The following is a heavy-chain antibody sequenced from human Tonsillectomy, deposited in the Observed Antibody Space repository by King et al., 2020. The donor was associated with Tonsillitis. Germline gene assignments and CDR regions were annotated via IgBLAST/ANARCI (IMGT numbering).Heavy chain of an antibody. J-gene: IGHJ5*02. D-gene: IGHD2-2*01. Sequence: QLVQSGAEVKKPGASVKVSCKSSGYTVTGYYMHWVRQAPGQGLEWMGWINPNSGGTNYAQKFQGRVTITRDTSISTAYMELSRLSSDDTAVYYFARALGCSSTTCYSKWFDPWGQGTLVTVSS. V-gene: IGHV1-2*02. CDR3: ARALGCSSTTCYSKWFDP. CDR1: GYTVTGYY. CDR2: INPNSGGT.